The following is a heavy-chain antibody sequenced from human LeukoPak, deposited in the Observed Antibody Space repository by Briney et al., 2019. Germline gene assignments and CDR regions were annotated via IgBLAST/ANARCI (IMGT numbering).Heavy chain of an antibody. CDR1: GFTVSSNY. Sequence: GSLRLSCAAPGFTVSSNYMSWVRQAPGKGLEWVSVIYSGGSTYYADSVKGRFTISRDNSKNTLYLQMNSLRAEDTAVYYCARDGYSSGWYDYWGQGTLVTVSS. D-gene: IGHD6-19*01. V-gene: IGHV3-53*01. CDR2: IYSGGST. CDR3: ARDGYSSGWYDY. J-gene: IGHJ4*02.